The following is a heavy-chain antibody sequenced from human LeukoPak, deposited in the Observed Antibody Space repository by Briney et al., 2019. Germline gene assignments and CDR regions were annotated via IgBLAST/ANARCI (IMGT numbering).Heavy chain of an antibody. J-gene: IGHJ6*02. Sequence: SETLSLTCTVSGGSISSYYWSWIRQPPGKGLEWIGYIYYSGSTNYNPSLKSRVTISVDTSKNQFSLKLSSVTAADAAVYYCARDLGGSGYYYYGMDVWGQGTTVTVSS. CDR3: ARDLGGSGYYYYGMDV. CDR1: GGSISSYY. CDR2: IYYSGST. D-gene: IGHD2-15*01. V-gene: IGHV4-59*01.